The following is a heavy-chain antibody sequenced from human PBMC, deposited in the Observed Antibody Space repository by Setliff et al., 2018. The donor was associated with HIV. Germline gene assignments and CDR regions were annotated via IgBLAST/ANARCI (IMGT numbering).Heavy chain of an antibody. Sequence: ASVKVSCKTSGYTFTSYDINWVRQATGKGLEWMGWMNPNSGNTGDTQKFQGRVTMTRNTSISTAYMELSSLRSEDTAVYYCARCRGLARYFDWLVSPWGQGTLVTVSS. CDR3: ARCRGLARYFDWLVSP. D-gene: IGHD3-9*01. CDR1: GYTFTSYD. CDR2: MNPNSGNT. V-gene: IGHV1-8*02. J-gene: IGHJ5*02.